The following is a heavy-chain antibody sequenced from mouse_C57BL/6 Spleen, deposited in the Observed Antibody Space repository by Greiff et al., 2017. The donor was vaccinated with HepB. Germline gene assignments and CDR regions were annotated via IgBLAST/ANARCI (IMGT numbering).Heavy chain of an antibody. J-gene: IGHJ3*01. CDR3: TRRTMVRAWFAY. V-gene: IGHV1-15*01. CDR2: IDPETGGT. D-gene: IGHD2-2*01. Sequence: QVQLQQSGAELVRPGASVTLSCKASGYTFTDYEMHWVKQTPVHGLEWIGAIDPETGGTAYNQKFKGKAILTADKSSSTAYMELRSLTSEDSAVYYCTRRTMVRAWFAYWGQGTLVTVSA. CDR1: GYTFTDYE.